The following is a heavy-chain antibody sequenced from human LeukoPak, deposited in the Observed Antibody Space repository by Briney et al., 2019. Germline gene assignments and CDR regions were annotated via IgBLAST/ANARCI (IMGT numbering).Heavy chain of an antibody. J-gene: IGHJ4*02. Sequence: PGGPLRLSCAASGFSFRNYAMSWVRQAPARGPEWVSSLRGNDETFYADSVKGRFTLSRDDSRNTVYLQLNDLRVEDTAIYYCARASWVSDVDAVWWGQGTQVTVSS. CDR2: LRGNDET. D-gene: IGHD3-10*01. CDR1: GFSFRNYA. CDR3: ARASWVSDVDAVW. V-gene: IGHV3-23*01.